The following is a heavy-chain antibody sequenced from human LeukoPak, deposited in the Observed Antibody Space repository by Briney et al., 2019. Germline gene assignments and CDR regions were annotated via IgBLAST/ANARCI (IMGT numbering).Heavy chain of an antibody. V-gene: IGHV3-7*01. Sequence: PGGSLRLSCAASRFIFSKYWMNWVRQAPGKGLEWVARIKQDGSEKYYVDSVKGRFTISRDNAKNLFYLQMNSLRAEDTAVYYCAREVAMVTLDYWGQGTLVTVSS. CDR1: RFIFSKYW. CDR3: AREVAMVTLDY. CDR2: IKQDGSEK. J-gene: IGHJ4*02. D-gene: IGHD2-21*02.